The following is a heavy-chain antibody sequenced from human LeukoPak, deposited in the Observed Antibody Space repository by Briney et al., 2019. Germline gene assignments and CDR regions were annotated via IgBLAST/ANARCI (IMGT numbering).Heavy chain of an antibody. D-gene: IGHD2-15*01. J-gene: IGHJ2*01. V-gene: IGHV3-7*04. CDR1: GFTFSSYW. Sequence: PGGSLRLSCAASGFTFSSYWMSWVRQSPGKGLEWVANIKQDGSEKYYADSVKGRFTISRNNAKNSLYLQMNSLRAADTAVYCCARAPEYCSGGSCYPAFYWYFDLWGGGTLVTVSS. CDR3: ARAPEYCSGGSCYPAFYWYFDL. CDR2: IKQDGSEK.